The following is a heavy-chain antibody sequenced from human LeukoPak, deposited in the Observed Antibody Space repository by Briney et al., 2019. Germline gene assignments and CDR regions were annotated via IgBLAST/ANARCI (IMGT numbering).Heavy chain of an antibody. CDR1: GFPFNSYW. V-gene: IGHV3-48*04. Sequence: PGGSLRLSCAASGFPFNSYWMNWVRQAPGKGLEWVSYISSSSSTIYYADSVKGRFTISRDNAKNSLYLQMNSLRAEDTAVYYCARVLGYSSGWRPNDYWGQGTLVTVSS. CDR2: ISSSSSTI. CDR3: ARVLGYSSGWRPNDY. J-gene: IGHJ4*02. D-gene: IGHD6-19*01.